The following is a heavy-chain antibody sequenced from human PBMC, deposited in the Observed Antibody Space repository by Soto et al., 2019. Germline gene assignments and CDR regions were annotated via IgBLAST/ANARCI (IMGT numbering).Heavy chain of an antibody. CDR1: GFTFSDHF. CDR3: AKDTDSSGYYYVVLGYFDY. CDR2: ISGSGGST. D-gene: IGHD3-22*01. Sequence: LRLSCAASGFTFSDHFMDWVRQAPGKGLEWVSAISGSGGSTYYADSVKGRFTISRDNSKNTLYLQMNSLRAEDTAVYYCAKDTDSSGYYYVVLGYFDYWGQGTLVTVSS. J-gene: IGHJ4*02. V-gene: IGHV3-23*01.